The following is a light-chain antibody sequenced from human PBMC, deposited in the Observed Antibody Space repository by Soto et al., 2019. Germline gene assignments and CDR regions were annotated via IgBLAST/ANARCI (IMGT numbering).Light chain of an antibody. J-gene: IGKJ1*01. CDR2: WAS. V-gene: IGKV4-1*01. Sequence: DIVMTQSPDSLAVSLGERATINCKSSQSVLYSSNNKTYLAWYQQKPGQPPKLLIYWASTRESGVPDRFSGSGSGTDITLTISSLQAEDVAVYDCQQYFRPWTFGKGTKVEIK. CDR3: QQYFRPWT. CDR1: QSVLYSSNNKTY.